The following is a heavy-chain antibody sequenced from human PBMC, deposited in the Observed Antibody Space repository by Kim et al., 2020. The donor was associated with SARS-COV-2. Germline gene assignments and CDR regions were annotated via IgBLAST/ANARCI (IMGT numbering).Heavy chain of an antibody. Sequence: SETLSLTCTVSGGSISSSSYYWGWIRQPPGKGLEWIGSIYYSGSTYYNPSLKSRVTISVDTSKNQFSLKLSSVTAADTAVYYCARADPYYDFWSGYYFSGYDHYYGMDVWGQGTTVTVSS. CDR3: ARADPYYDFWSGYYFSGYDHYYGMDV. CDR1: GGSISSSSYY. J-gene: IGHJ6*02. D-gene: IGHD3-3*01. V-gene: IGHV4-39*01. CDR2: IYYSGST.